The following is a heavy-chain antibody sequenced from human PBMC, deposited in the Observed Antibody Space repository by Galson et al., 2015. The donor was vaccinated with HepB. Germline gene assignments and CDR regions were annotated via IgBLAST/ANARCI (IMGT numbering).Heavy chain of an antibody. Sequence: SVKVSCKASGYTFTGYYMHWVRQAPGQGLEWMGWINPNSGGTNYAQKFQGRVTMTRDTSISTAYMELSSLRSDDTAVYYCARDQGYYYDSSGVLPGYWGQGTLVTVSS. V-gene: IGHV1-2*02. CDR3: ARDQGYYYDSSGVLPGY. CDR2: INPNSGGT. J-gene: IGHJ4*02. D-gene: IGHD3-22*01. CDR1: GYTFTGYY.